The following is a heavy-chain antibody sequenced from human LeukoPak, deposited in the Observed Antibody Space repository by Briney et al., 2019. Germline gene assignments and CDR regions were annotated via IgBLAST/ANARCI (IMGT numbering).Heavy chain of an antibody. D-gene: IGHD3-3*01. V-gene: IGHV3-48*01. J-gene: IGHJ1*01. CDR2: ISSSSSTI. Sequence: GGSLRLSCAASGFTFSSYSMNWVRQAPGKGLEWVSYISSSSSTIYYADSVKGRFTISRDNAKNSLYLQMNSLRAEDTAVYYCARGAYYGFWSGYRSFAEYFQHWGQGTLVTVSS. CDR1: GFTFSSYS. CDR3: ARGAYYGFWSGYRSFAEYFQH.